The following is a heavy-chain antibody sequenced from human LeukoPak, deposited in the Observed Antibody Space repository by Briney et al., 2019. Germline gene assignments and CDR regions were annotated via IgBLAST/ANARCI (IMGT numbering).Heavy chain of an antibody. CDR2: ISSSSSYI. V-gene: IGHV3-21*04. CDR3: ASGLGYSSGYWPSFDY. Sequence: PGGSLRLSCAASGFTFSSYTMNWVRQAPVRQAPGKGLEWVSSISSSSSYIYYADSVKGRFTISRDNAKNSLYLQMNSLRAEDTAVYYCASGLGYSSGYWPSFDYWGQGTLVTVSS. D-gene: IGHD3-22*01. CDR1: GFTFSSYT. J-gene: IGHJ4*02.